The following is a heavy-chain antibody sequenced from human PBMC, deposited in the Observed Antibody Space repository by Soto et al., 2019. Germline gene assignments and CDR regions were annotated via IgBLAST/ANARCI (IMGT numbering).Heavy chain of an antibody. CDR1: GYTFTSYA. D-gene: IGHD3-3*01. J-gene: IGHJ6*02. CDR2: INAGNGNT. V-gene: IGHV1-3*01. Sequence: WASVKVSCKASGYTFTSYAMHWVRQAPGQRLEWMGWINAGNGNTKYSQKLQGRVTITRDTSASTAYMELSSLRSEDTAVYYCARGFGVVIIPYYYYGMDVWGQGTTVTVS. CDR3: ARGFGVVIIPYYYYGMDV.